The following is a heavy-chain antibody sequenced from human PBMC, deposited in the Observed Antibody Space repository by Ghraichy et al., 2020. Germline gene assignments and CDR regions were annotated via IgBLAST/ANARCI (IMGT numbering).Heavy chain of an antibody. Sequence: SETLSLTCTVSGGSISSSSYYWGWIRQPPGKGLEWIGNIYYSGNTYYNPSLKSRVTISVDTSKNQFSLKLSSVTAADTAVYYCAKAEWELLYFDYWGQGTLVTVSS. V-gene: IGHV4-39*01. D-gene: IGHD1-26*01. J-gene: IGHJ4*02. CDR2: IYYSGNT. CDR3: AKAEWELLYFDY. CDR1: GGSISSSSYY.